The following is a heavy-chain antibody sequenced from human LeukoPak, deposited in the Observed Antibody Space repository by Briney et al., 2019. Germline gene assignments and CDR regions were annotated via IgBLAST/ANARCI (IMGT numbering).Heavy chain of an antibody. V-gene: IGHV3-21*04. D-gene: IGHD2-21*02. CDR3: ARVDCGGDCYSLYYFDY. Sequence: GGSLRLSCAASGFTFSSYSMNWVRQAPGKGLEWVSSISSSGSYIYYADSMKGRFTISRDNTKNSLYLQVNSLRAADTAVYYCARVDCGGDCYSLYYFDYWGQGTLVTVSS. CDR2: ISSSGSYI. J-gene: IGHJ4*02. CDR1: GFTFSSYS.